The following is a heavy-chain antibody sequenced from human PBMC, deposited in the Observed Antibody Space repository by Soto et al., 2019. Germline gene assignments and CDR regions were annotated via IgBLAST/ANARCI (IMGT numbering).Heavy chain of an antibody. Sequence: SETLSLTCTVSGGSISGGAYYCSWIRQHPGKGLEWIGYIHYSGSTYYNPSLRSRVTISVDTSKNQFSLKLSSVSAADTAVYYCAREAAAGTKVSDYWGQGTLVTVSS. J-gene: IGHJ4*02. V-gene: IGHV4-31*03. CDR1: GGSISGGAYY. CDR3: AREAAAGTKVSDY. D-gene: IGHD6-13*01. CDR2: IHYSGST.